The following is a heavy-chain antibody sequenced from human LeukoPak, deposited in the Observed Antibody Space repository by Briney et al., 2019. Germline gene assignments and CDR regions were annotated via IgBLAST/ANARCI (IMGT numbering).Heavy chain of an antibody. D-gene: IGHD3-22*01. CDR1: GGSISSGDYY. CDR2: MYYSGST. Sequence: KTSETLSLTRTVSGGSISSGDYYWSWIRQPPGKGLEWIAYMYYSGSTYYNPSLKSRVTMSADTSKNHLSLKLSSVTAADTAVYYCARRYYYDSRIDPWGQGVLVTVSS. J-gene: IGHJ5*02. V-gene: IGHV4-30-4*01. CDR3: ARRYYYDSRIDP.